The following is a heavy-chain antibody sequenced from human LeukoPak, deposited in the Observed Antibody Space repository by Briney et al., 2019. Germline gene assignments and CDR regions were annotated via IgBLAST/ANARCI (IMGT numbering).Heavy chain of an antibody. Sequence: GESLKISCKGSGYSFTSYWIAWVRQMPGKGLEWMGIIFPDDSDTRYSPSFQGLITISADKSINTAYLLWSSLKASDTAMYYCARHSDITVADSWGQGTLVTVSS. CDR3: ARHSDITVADS. D-gene: IGHD6-19*01. CDR2: IFPDDSDT. CDR1: GYSFTSYW. J-gene: IGHJ5*01. V-gene: IGHV5-51*01.